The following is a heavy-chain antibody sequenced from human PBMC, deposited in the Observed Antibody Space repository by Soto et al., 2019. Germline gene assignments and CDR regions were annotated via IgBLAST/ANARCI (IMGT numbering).Heavy chain of an antibody. CDR2: IIPILGIA. J-gene: IGHJ6*03. CDR1: GGTFSSYT. Sequence: SVKVSCKASGGTFSSYTISWVRQAPGQGLEWMGRIIPILGIANYAQKFQGRVTITADKSTSTAYMELSSLRSEDTAVYYCVTSFGGGPWYMDVWGKGTTVTVSS. D-gene: IGHD3-10*01. V-gene: IGHV1-69*02. CDR3: VTSFGGGPWYMDV.